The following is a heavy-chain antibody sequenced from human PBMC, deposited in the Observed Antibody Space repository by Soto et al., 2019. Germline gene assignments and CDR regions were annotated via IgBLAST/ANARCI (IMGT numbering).Heavy chain of an antibody. V-gene: IGHV3-23*01. CDR3: AKNDFWSGYQNWFDP. D-gene: IGHD3-3*01. CDR2: ISGSGGST. J-gene: IGHJ5*02. Sequence: GGSLRLSCAASGFTFSSYAMSWVRQAPGKGLEWVSAISGSGGSTYYADSVKGRFTISRDNSKNTLYLQMNSLRAEDTAVYYCAKNDFWSGYQNWFDPWGQGTLVTVSS. CDR1: GFTFSSYA.